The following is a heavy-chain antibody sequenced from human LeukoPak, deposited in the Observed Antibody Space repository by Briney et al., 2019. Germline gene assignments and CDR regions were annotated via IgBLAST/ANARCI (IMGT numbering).Heavy chain of an antibody. J-gene: IGHJ4*02. CDR2: ISGSGGST. D-gene: IGHD2-21*02. CDR3: AKDLAYCGGDCYPSLDY. Sequence: GGSLRLSCAASGFTFSSYAMSWVRQAPGKGLEWVSAISGSGGSTYYADSVKGRSTISRDNSKNTLYLQMNSLRAEDTAVYYCAKDLAYCGGDCYPSLDYWGQGTLVTVSS. V-gene: IGHV3-23*01. CDR1: GFTFSSYA.